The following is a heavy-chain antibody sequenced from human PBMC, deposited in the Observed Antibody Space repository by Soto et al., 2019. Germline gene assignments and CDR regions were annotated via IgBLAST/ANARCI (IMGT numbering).Heavy chain of an antibody. CDR2: ISTYNGDT. Sequence: ASVKVSCKASGYTFTRSGISWVRQAPGQGLEWMGWISTYNGDTNYAQTFQGRVTMTTDTSTSTDYMEVSSLRSDDTAIYYCARDNSWDYGSGLMAWWFDPWGQGTLVTVSS. CDR3: ARDNSWDYGSGLMAWWFDP. D-gene: IGHD3-10*01. J-gene: IGHJ5*02. CDR1: GYTFTRSG. V-gene: IGHV1-18*01.